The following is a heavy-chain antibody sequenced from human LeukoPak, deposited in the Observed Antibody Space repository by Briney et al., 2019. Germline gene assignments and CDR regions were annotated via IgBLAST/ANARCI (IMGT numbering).Heavy chain of an antibody. CDR3: AGETMGRAFDI. CDR2: ISYDGSNK. D-gene: IGHD3-10*01. CDR1: GFTFSSYG. J-gene: IGHJ3*02. V-gene: IGHV3-30*03. Sequence: GGSLRLSCAASGFTFSSYGMHWVRQAPGKGLEWVAVISYDGSNKYYADSVKGRFTISRDNSKNTLYLQMNSLRAEDTAVYYCAGETMGRAFDIWGQGTMVTVSS.